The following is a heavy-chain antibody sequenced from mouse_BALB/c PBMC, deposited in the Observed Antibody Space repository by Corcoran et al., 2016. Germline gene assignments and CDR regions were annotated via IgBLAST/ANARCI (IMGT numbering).Heavy chain of an antibody. D-gene: IGHD2-12*01. CDR1: GISLRPSHMG. V-gene: IGHV8-8*01. J-gene: IGHJ1*01. CDR3: ARNCYWGVDV. CDR2: ILWNDTK. Sequence: VTLKESGPGMLQHSQNLCLTYSFYGISLRPSHMGVGWISQTSGKGLEWLLHILWNDTKYYNQALTSRPTISKDTYNNQVFLKSANVDTADSATYDCARNCYWGVDVWGACTTVTVSS.